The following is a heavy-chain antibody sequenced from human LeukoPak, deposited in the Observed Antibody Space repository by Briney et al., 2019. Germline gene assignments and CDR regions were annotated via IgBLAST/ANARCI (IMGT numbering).Heavy chain of an antibody. D-gene: IGHD3-10*01. J-gene: IGHJ5*02. CDR2: IYPGGSDT. CDR1: GYSFTSYW. V-gene: IGHV5-51*01. Sequence: GESLKISCKGSGYSFTSYWIGWVRPMLGKGLEWMGIIYPGGSDTRYSPSFQGQVPISTDKYNSTDNVQWSSLKASDNAMDYCARQVRYRGSGSYDQRERKFDPWGQGTLVTVSS. CDR3: ARQVRYRGSGSYDQRERKFDP.